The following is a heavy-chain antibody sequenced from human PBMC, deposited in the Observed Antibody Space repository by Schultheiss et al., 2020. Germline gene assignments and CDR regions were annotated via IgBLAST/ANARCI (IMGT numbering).Heavy chain of an antibody. J-gene: IGHJ4*02. CDR1: GYTFTGYY. D-gene: IGHD3-3*01. Sequence: ASVKVSCKASGYTFTGYYMHWVRQAPGQGLEWMGRINPNSGGTNYAQKFQGRVSVTRDTSITTAYMELSRLTSDDTAVYYCATIFGVVATSHFDYWGQGTLVTVSS. CDR3: ATIFGVVATSHFDY. V-gene: IGHV1-2*06. CDR2: INPNSGGT.